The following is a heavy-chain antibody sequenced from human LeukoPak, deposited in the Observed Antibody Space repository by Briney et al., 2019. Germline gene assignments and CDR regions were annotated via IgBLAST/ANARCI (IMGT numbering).Heavy chain of an antibody. V-gene: IGHV3-21*01. CDR1: ESLNGYA. CDR3: ARCALGVLADNYYMDV. Sequence: GSLRLSCSASESLNGYAMSWVRQAPGIGLEWVASISSSGSYMYYADSVKGRFIISRDNAKKSLSLEMNSLTSHDTAIYYCARCALGVLADNYYMDVWGTGTTVIVSS. J-gene: IGHJ6*03. D-gene: IGHD3-3*01. CDR2: ISSSGSYM.